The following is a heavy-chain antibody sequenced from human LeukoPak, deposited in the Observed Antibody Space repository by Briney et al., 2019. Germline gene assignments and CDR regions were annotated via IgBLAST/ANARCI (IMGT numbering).Heavy chain of an antibody. CDR3: ARKGTGGYFPNDY. J-gene: IGHJ4*02. D-gene: IGHD2-8*02. Sequence: SETLSLTCTVSGGSISSYYWSWIRQPPGKGLEWIGYIYYSGSGSTNYNPSLKSRVTISVDTSKNQFSLKVTSVTAADTAVYYCARKGTGGYFPNDYWGQGILVTASS. V-gene: IGHV4-59*01. CDR2: IYYSGSGST. CDR1: GGSISSYY.